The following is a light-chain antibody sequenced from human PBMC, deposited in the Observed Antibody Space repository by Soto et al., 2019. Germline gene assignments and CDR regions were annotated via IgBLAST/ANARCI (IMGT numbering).Light chain of an antibody. CDR2: KAS. V-gene: IGKV1-5*03. CDR3: QQYHTYSWT. Sequence: DIQMTQSPSTLSAAVGDRVTITCRASGNICLWLAWYQQKPGKAPKLLIYKASSLQSGVPSRFSGGGSGTEFTLTISSLQPDDFATYYCQQYHTYSWTFGQGTKVDI. J-gene: IGKJ1*01. CDR1: GNICLW.